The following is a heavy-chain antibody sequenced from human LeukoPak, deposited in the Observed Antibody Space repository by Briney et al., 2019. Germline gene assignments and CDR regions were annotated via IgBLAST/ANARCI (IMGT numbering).Heavy chain of an antibody. CDR3: AKGRGSGYYHFDY. CDR1: GFTFSNYA. CDR2: ISGSGDT. D-gene: IGHD3-22*01. J-gene: IGHJ4*02. Sequence: GGSPRLSCAGSGFTFSNYAMTWVRQAPGKGLEWVSAISGSGDTYYADSVKGRFTISRDNSKNTLYLQMNSLRAEDTAVYYCAKGRGSGYYHFDYWGQGTLVTASS. V-gene: IGHV3-23*01.